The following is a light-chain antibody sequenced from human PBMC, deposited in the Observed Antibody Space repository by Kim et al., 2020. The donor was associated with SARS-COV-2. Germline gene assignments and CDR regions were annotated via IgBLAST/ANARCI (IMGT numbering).Light chain of an antibody. Sequence: QRVTISCTGGSSNIGAGYDVHWYQQLPGTAPKLLIYGNSNRPSGVPDRFSGSKSGTSASLAITGLQAEDEADYYCQSYDSSLSGSVFGGGTQRPS. CDR3: QSYDSSLSGSV. CDR1: SSNIGAGYD. CDR2: GNS. J-gene: IGLJ2*01. V-gene: IGLV1-40*01.